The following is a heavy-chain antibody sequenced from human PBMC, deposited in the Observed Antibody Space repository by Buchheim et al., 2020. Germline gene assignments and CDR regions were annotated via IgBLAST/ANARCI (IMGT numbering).Heavy chain of an antibody. Sequence: EVQLVESGGGLVQPGGSLRLSCAASGFSFSSYEMNWVRQAPGKGLEWISYISHTAYDIYYAESVKGRFTISRDNAKNSLYLQMNSLTAEDTAVYYCTTHLRGRSSFDWGQGTL. CDR3: TTHLRGRSSFD. CDR2: ISHTAYDI. J-gene: IGHJ4*02. CDR1: GFSFSSYE. V-gene: IGHV3-48*03. D-gene: IGHD6-6*01.